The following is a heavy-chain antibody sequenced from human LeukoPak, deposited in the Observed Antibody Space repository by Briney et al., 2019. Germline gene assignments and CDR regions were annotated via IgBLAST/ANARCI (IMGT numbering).Heavy chain of an antibody. CDR1: GFTFSDYS. CDR2: ISDDSNYI. V-gene: IGHV3-21*01. CDR3: ASHLACGSTSCPFFDY. J-gene: IGHJ4*02. D-gene: IGHD2-2*01. Sequence: GGSLRLSCAASGFTFSDYSMNWVRQAPGKGLEWVSSISDDSNYIYYADSVKGRFTISRDNAKNSLYLQMNSLRAEDTAVYYCASHLACGSTSCPFFDYWGQGTLVTVSS.